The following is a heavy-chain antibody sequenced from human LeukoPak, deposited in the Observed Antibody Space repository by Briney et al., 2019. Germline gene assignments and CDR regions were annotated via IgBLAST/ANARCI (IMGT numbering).Heavy chain of an antibody. D-gene: IGHD6-19*01. CDR2: ISGSGGST. CDR1: GFTFSSYA. J-gene: IGHJ4*02. Sequence: GGSLRLSCAASGFTFSSYAMSWVRQAPGKGLEWVSAISGSGGSTYYADSVKGRFTISRDNSKNTLYLQMNSLRAEDTAVYYCAKDLVRYSSKAQSRYYWGQGTLVTVSS. CDR3: AKDLVRYSSKAQSRYY. V-gene: IGHV3-23*01.